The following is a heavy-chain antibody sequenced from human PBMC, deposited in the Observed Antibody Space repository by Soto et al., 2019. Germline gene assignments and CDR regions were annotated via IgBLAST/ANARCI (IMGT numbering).Heavy chain of an antibody. Sequence: PGGSLRLSCVASGFTFSRYGIHWVRQAPGKGLEWVAVVSSDGRTQYYADSVKGRFTISRDNSRNTLFLQMDSLRPEDTAVYYCAKEITVAGDFDYWGHGTLVTVSS. V-gene: IGHV3-30*18. CDR1: GFTFSRYG. CDR3: AKEITVAGDFDY. D-gene: IGHD6-19*01. J-gene: IGHJ4*01. CDR2: VSSDGRTQ.